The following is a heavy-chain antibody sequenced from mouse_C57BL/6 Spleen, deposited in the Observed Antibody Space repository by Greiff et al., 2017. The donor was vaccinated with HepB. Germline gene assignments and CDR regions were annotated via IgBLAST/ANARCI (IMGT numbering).Heavy chain of an antibody. CDR3: ARKEEGTAQATGAMDY. CDR1: GFNIKDYY. CDR2: IDPEDGET. D-gene: IGHD3-2*02. Sequence: VHVKQSGAELVKPGASVKLSCTASGFNIKDYYMHWVKQRTEQGLEWIGRIDPEDGETKYAPKFQGKATITADTSSNTAYLQLSSLTSEDTAVYYCARKEEGTAQATGAMDYWGQGTSVTVSS. J-gene: IGHJ4*01. V-gene: IGHV14-2*01.